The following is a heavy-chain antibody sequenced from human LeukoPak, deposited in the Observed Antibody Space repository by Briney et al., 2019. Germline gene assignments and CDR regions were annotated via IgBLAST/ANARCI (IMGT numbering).Heavy chain of an antibody. D-gene: IGHD3-3*01. V-gene: IGHV3-23*01. CDR2: ISGNAGST. J-gene: IGHJ4*02. CDR1: GFTLSSYA. CDR3: AKDGLXSSXWXXXXNY. Sequence: PGGSLRLSCAASGFTLSSYAMSWVRQAPGKGLEWVSLISGNAGSTYYADSVKGRFTISRDITKNTLYLQMNSLRAEDTATYYCAKDGLXSSXWXXXXNYWGQGTLXTVSS.